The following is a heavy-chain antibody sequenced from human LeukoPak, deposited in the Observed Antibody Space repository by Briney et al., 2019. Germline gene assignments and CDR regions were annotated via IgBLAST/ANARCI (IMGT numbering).Heavy chain of an antibody. CDR3: ARSGGGSGSYPEW. J-gene: IGHJ4*02. Sequence: GASVTVSCKASGYTFTGYYMHWVRQAPGQGLERMGWINPNSGGRNYAQKFQGRVTMTRDTSISTAYMELSRLRSDDTAVYYCARSGGGSGSYPEWWGQGTLVTVSS. V-gene: IGHV1-2*02. CDR2: INPNSGGR. D-gene: IGHD1-26*01. CDR1: GYTFTGYY.